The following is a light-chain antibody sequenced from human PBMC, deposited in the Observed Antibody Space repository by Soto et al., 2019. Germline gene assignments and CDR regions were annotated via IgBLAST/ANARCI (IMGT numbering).Light chain of an antibody. J-gene: IGKJ4*01. CDR3: QQYNIWPPLL. CDR2: GAS. CDR1: QSVRSN. Sequence: EIVMTQSPATLSVSPGESATLSCRASQSVRSNLAWYQQKPGQAPRLLIYGASTRATGIPARFSGSGSGTEYTLTISGLQSEDFAVYYCQQYNIWPPLLFGGGTKVEIK. V-gene: IGKV3-15*01.